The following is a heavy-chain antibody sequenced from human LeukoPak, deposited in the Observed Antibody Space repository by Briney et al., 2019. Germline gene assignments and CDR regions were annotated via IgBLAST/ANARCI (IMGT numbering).Heavy chain of an antibody. Sequence: SETLSLTCTVSGGSISSYYWSWLRQPAGKRLEWLGRIYTSGSTDYNPSLKSRVTISLDTSKNQFSLKLSSVTAADTAVYYCARGYCSGGTCYLYFDYWGQGTLVTVSS. D-gene: IGHD2-15*01. CDR1: GGSISSYY. J-gene: IGHJ4*02. V-gene: IGHV4-4*07. CDR2: IYTSGST. CDR3: ARGYCSGGTCYLYFDY.